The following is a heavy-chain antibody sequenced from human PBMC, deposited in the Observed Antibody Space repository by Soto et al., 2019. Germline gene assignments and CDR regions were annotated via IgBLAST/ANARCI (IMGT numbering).Heavy chain of an antibody. D-gene: IGHD5-18*01. V-gene: IGHV4-39*01. J-gene: IGHJ4*02. CDR1: GGYISSTSYY. CDR2: IYYDGDT. Sequence: SETLSLTCNVSGGYISSTSYYWGWIRQPPGKGLEWIGTIYYDGDTYYNPSLKSRVTISVDTSKNQFPLKLRFVTAADTAVYYCARHGYSYGFGGDFDYWGQGNLVTVSS. CDR3: ARHGYSYGFGGDFDY.